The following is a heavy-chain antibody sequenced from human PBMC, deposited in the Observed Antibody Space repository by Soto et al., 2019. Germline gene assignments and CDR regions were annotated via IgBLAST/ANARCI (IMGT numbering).Heavy chain of an antibody. CDR3: AKDARNTLSHLDS. Sequence: EVQLLESGGGLVQPGGSLRLSCAASEFTFSSYAMTWVRQAPGKGLEWVSSISSSGGSTSYADSVKGRFTISRDNSKNTLYLQMNSLRAEDTAVYYCAKDARNTLSHLDSWGQGTLVTVSS. V-gene: IGHV3-23*01. J-gene: IGHJ4*02. D-gene: IGHD6-6*01. CDR2: ISSSGGST. CDR1: EFTFSSYA.